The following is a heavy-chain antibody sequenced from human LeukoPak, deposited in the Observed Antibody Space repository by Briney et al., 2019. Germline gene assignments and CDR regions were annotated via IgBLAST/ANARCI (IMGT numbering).Heavy chain of an antibody. CDR3: ARDHERTGDVSLYYMDV. V-gene: IGHV1-69*01. CDR1: GGTFSSYA. D-gene: IGHD7-27*01. Sequence: GASVTVSCKASGGTFSSYAISWVRQAPGQGGEGMGGIIPMFGTPDYAQKFRASVTISADESTTTAYMEVRSLRYDDTGVYYCARDHERTGDVSLYYMDVWGKGTTVTVSS. J-gene: IGHJ6*03. CDR2: IIPMFGTP.